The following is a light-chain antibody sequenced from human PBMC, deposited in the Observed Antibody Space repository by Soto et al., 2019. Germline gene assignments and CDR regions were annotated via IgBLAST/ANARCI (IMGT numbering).Light chain of an antibody. V-gene: IGKV2D-29*01. Sequence: DIVTTQTPLSLSVTPGQPASISCKSSQSLLHSDGKTYLYWYLQKPGQPPQLLIYEVSNRFSGVPDRFSGSGSGTDFTLTITSLQAEDFATYYCQQTYSPPWTFGQGTKVDIK. CDR1: QSLLHSDGKTY. CDR3: QQTYSPPWT. CDR2: EVS. J-gene: IGKJ1*01.